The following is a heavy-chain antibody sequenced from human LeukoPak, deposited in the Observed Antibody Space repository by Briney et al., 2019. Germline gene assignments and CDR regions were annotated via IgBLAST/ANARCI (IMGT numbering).Heavy chain of an antibody. CDR3: AGRESDGSGSRTFDY. CDR2: IKNSAST. D-gene: IGHD3-10*01. J-gene: IGHJ4*02. V-gene: IGHV4-34*01. Sequence: SETLSLTCGVYGGFLRGYYWRWIRQPPGKGLEWRGEIKNSASTNYTTSLKSRDTISVDTAKNQFSLKLSSVTAADTAVYYCAGRESDGSGSRTFDYWGQGTLVTVSS. CDR1: GGFLRGYY.